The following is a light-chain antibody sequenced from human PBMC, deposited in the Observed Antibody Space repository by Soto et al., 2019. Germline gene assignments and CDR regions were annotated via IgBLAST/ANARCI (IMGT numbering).Light chain of an antibody. CDR2: DVT. Sequence: QSVLSQPASVLGSPGQSITISCTGTSSDVGGYEYVSWYQHQPDKAPKLIIYDVTNRPSGVSTRFSGSKSGNTASLTISGIQTEDEADYYCASITRSSTSVFGTGTKVTVL. CDR1: SSDVGGYEY. CDR3: ASITRSSTSV. V-gene: IGLV2-14*01. J-gene: IGLJ1*01.